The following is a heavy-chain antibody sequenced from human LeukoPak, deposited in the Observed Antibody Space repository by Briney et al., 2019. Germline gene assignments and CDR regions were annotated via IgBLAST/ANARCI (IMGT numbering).Heavy chain of an antibody. CDR1: GYTFTGYY. CDR3: ARGPLVTIFGVEDY. J-gene: IGHJ4*02. Sequence: ASVKVSCKASGYTFTGYYMHWVRQAPGQGLEWMGWINPNSGGTNYAQKFQGRVTVTRDTSISTAYMELSRLRSDDTAVYYCARGPLVTIFGVEDYWGQGTLVTVSS. D-gene: IGHD3-3*01. V-gene: IGHV1-2*02. CDR2: INPNSGGT.